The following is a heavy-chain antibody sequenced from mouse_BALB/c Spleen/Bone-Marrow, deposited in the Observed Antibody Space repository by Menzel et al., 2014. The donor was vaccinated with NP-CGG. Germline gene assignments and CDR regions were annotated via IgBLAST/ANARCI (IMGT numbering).Heavy chain of an antibody. V-gene: IGHV1S81*02. CDR2: INPSNGCT. D-gene: IGHD1-1*01. J-gene: IGHJ4*01. CDR3: AGLIYGSSCIVDF. CDR1: GYTFTGYW. Sequence: VQLQQSGAELVKPGASVKLSCKASGYTFTGYWMHWVKQRPGQGLEWIGEINPSNGCTNYNEKFKSMATLTVDKSSSIAYMQLSSLTSGDSAVFYCAGLIYGSSCIVDFWGQGTSVTVSS.